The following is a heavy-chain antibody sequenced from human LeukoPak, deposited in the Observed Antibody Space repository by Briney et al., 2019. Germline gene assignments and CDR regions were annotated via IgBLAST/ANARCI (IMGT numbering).Heavy chain of an antibody. V-gene: IGHV4-59*01. CDR2: IYGSGNT. D-gene: IGHD6-19*01. Sequence: SETLSLTCSVSGGSISGWYWSWIRQPPGKGLEWIGYIYGSGNTNYNPSLKSRVTMSIDTSKNQFSLKLTSVTAADTATYYCARKTSLAGFPSGLVFNSWAQGILVTVSS. CDR3: ARKTSLAGFPSGLVFNS. CDR1: GGSISGWY. J-gene: IGHJ4*02.